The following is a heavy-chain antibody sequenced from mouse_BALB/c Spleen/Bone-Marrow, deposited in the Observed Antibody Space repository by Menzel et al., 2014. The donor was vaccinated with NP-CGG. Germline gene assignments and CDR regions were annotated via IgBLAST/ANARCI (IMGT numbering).Heavy chain of an antibody. D-gene: IGHD1-1*01. V-gene: IGHV1-80*01. CDR2: IYPGDGDT. CDR3: ARRGYYYGSSYVDY. Sequence: VQLQESGAELVRPGSSVKISCKASGYAFSSYWMNWVKQRPGQGLEWIGQIYPGDGDTNYNGKFKGKATLTADKSSSTAYMQLSSLTSEDSAAYFCARRGYYYGSSYVDYWGQGTTLTVSS. J-gene: IGHJ2*01. CDR1: GYAFSSYW.